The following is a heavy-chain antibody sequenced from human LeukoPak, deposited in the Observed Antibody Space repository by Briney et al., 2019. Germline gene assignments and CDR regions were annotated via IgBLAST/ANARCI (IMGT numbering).Heavy chain of an antibody. D-gene: IGHD6-13*01. CDR3: ASLPWVGSSWYVEYFQH. CDR2: IYYSGST. V-gene: IGHV4-31*03. Sequence: PSETLSLTCTVSGGSISSGGYYWSWIRQHPGKGLEWIGYIYYSGSTYYNPSLKSRVTISVDTSKNQFSLKLSSVTAADTAVYYCASLPWVGSSWYVEYFQHWGQGTLVTVSS. J-gene: IGHJ1*01. CDR1: GGSISSGGYY.